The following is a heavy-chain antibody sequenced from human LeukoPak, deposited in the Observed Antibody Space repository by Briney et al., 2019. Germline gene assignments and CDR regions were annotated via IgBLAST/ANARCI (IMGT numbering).Heavy chain of an antibody. D-gene: IGHD3-10*01. CDR3: ATVLWFGEFYFDY. CDR1: GYTLTELS. J-gene: IGHJ4*02. V-gene: IGHV1-24*01. Sequence: GASVKVSCKVSGYTLTELSIHWVRQPPGKGLGGRGGFDPEDGETIYAQKFQGRVTMTEDTSTDTAYMELSSLRSEDTAVYYCATVLWFGEFYFDYWGQGTLVTVSS. CDR2: FDPEDGET.